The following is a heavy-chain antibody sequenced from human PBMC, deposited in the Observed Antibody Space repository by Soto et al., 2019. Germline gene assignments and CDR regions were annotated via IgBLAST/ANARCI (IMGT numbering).Heavy chain of an antibody. J-gene: IGHJ6*03. CDR2: ISAYNGNT. CDR3: ARGFYGQGYYYYMDV. V-gene: IGHV1-18*01. D-gene: IGHD4-17*01. Sequence: PGKGIEWMGWISAYNGNTNYAQKLQGRVTMTTDTSTSTAYMELRSLRSDDTAVYYCARGFYGQGYYYYMDVWGKGTTVTVSS.